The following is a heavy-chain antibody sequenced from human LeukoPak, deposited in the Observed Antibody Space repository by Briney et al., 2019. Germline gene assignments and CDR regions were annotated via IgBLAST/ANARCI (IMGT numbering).Heavy chain of an antibody. D-gene: IGHD1-26*01. CDR3: ARRAVGAAGRYFDL. CDR1: GGSISSYY. J-gene: IGHJ2*01. Sequence: SETLSLTCTVSGGSISSYYWTWIRQPPGKGLEWIGYIHSSGSPDYNPSLKSRVTISVDTPNNQFSLKLSSVTATDTAVYYCARRAVGAAGRYFDLWGRGTLVTVSS. V-gene: IGHV4-59*08. CDR2: IHSSGSP.